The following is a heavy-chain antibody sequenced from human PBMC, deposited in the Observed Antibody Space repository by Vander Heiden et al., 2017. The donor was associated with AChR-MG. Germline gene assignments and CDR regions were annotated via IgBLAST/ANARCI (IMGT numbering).Heavy chain of an antibody. CDR3: TYNWNYVHAFDI. CDR2: ISYDGSNK. V-gene: IGHV3-30*03. D-gene: IGHD1-7*01. Sequence: QVQLVESGGGVVQPGRSLRLSCAASGFTFSSYGMHWVRQAPGKGLEWVAVISYDGSNKYYADSVKGRFTISRDNSKNTLYLQMNSLRAEDTAVYYCTYNWNYVHAFDIWGQGTMVTVSS. J-gene: IGHJ3*02. CDR1: GFTFSSYG.